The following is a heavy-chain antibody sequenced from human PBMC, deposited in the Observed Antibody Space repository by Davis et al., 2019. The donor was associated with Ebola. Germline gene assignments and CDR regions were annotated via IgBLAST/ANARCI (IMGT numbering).Heavy chain of an antibody. V-gene: IGHV3-23*01. J-gene: IGHJ4*02. Sequence: GESLKISCAASGFTFSSYWMSWVRQAPGKGLEWVSAISGSGGSTYYADSVKGRFTISRDNSKNTLYLQMNSLKTEDTAVYYCTTNLLRFLEWLHGGDYWGQGTLVTVSS. CDR3: TTNLLRFLEWLHGGDY. CDR1: GFTFSSYW. D-gene: IGHD3-3*01. CDR2: ISGSGGST.